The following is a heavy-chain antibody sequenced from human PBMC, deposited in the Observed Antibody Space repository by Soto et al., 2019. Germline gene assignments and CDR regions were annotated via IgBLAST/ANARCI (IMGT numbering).Heavy chain of an antibody. CDR1: GGTFSSYA. CDR2: IIPIFGTA. J-gene: IGHJ4*02. D-gene: IGHD5-12*01. V-gene: IGHV1-69*13. CDR3: AKMGDGYNSAVDY. Sequence: SVKVSCKASGGTFSSYAISWVRQAPGQGLEWMGGIIPIFGTANYAQKFQGRVTITADESTSTAYMELSSLRSEDTAVYYCAKMGDGYNSAVDYWGQGTLVTVSS.